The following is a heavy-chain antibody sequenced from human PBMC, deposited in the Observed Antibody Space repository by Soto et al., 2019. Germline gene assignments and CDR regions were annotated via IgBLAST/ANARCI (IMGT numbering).Heavy chain of an antibody. V-gene: IGHV1-2*02. CDR2: INPDSGAT. Sequence: HAHLVQSGAEVKRPGASLKVSCKASGYSFTGYYIHWVRQAPGQGLEWMGWINPDSGATNYAQNFQGRVTLTSDTSISTASMGLTSLTSDDTAVYYCARGDYGTGGYPFPYFDYWGQGTLVIVSS. J-gene: IGHJ4*02. CDR3: ARGDYGTGGYPFPYFDY. D-gene: IGHD2-8*02. CDR1: GYSFTGYY.